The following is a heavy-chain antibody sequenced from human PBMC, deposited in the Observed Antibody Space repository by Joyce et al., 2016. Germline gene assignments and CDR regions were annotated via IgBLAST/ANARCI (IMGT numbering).Heavy chain of an antibody. CDR2: VKSKSQGGTT. CDR3: VTGLCIGTACHWDDAFDV. V-gene: IGHV3-15*01. CDR1: GFSFRKAW. D-gene: IGHD2-2*01. Sequence: EVQLVESGGGLVKPGGSLRLSCAASGFSFRKAWVTWVRQASGKGLGWFGRVKSKSQGGTTDYAAPGKGRFTISRDDSRDTAYLQMNSLKSEDTGVYFCVTGLCIGTACHWDDAFDVWGQGTMVTVSS. J-gene: IGHJ3*01.